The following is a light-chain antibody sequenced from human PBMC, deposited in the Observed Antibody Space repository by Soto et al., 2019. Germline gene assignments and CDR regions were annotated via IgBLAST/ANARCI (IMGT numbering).Light chain of an antibody. CDR2: GNS. CDR1: SSNIGAGYD. Sequence: QSVLTQPPSVSGAPGQRVTISCTGSSSNIGAGYDVHWYQQLPGTAPKLLIHGNSNPPSGVPDRFSGSKSGTSASLAITGLQAEDVADYYCQSYDSSLSGYVFGTGTKLTVL. V-gene: IGLV1-40*01. CDR3: QSYDSSLSGYV. J-gene: IGLJ1*01.